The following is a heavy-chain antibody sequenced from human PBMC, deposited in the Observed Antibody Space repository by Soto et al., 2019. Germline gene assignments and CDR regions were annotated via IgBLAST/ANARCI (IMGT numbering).Heavy chain of an antibody. CDR2: IIPIFGTA. CDR3: ARGDYYDSSGYPDAFDI. V-gene: IGHV1-69*01. Sequence: QVQLVQSGAEVKKPGSSVKVSCKASGGTFSSYAISWVRQAPGQGLEWRGGIIPIFGTANYAQKFQGRVTITADESTSTAYMELSSLRSEDTAVYYCARGDYYDSSGYPDAFDIWGQGTMVTVSS. D-gene: IGHD3-22*01. CDR1: GGTFSSYA. J-gene: IGHJ3*02.